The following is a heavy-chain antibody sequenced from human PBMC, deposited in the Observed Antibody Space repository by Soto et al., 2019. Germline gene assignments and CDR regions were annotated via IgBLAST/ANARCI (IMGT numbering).Heavy chain of an antibody. CDR1: GGSIGSYY. J-gene: IGHJ6*03. Sequence: PSETLSLTCTVSGGSIGSYYWSWIRQPPGKGLEWIGYIYYSGSTNYNPSLKSRVTISVDTSKNQFSLKLSSVTAADTAVYYCARHKGDYYYYYMDVWGKGTTVTVS. D-gene: IGHD1-26*01. CDR2: IYYSGST. CDR3: ARHKGDYYYYYMDV. V-gene: IGHV4-59*08.